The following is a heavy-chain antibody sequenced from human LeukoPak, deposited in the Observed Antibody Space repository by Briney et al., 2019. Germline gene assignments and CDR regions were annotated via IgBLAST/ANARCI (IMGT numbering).Heavy chain of an antibody. CDR2: IYPGDSDT. V-gene: IGHV5-51*01. CDR1: GYSFTSYW. CDR3: AKTHYSSGYYADFDY. Sequence: GESLKISCKGSGYSFTSYWIGWVRQMPGKGLEWMGIIYPGDSDTRYSPSFQGQVTISADKSISTAYLQWSSLKASDTAMYYCAKTHYSSGYYADFDYWGQGTLVTVSS. J-gene: IGHJ4*02. D-gene: IGHD3-22*01.